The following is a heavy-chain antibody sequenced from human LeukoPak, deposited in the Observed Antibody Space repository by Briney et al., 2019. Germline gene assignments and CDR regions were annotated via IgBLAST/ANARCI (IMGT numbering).Heavy chain of an antibody. J-gene: IGHJ6*03. CDR3: ARDGAGSSLYMDV. CDR1: GFTFSSYA. Sequence: GGSLRLSCAASGFTFSSYAMSWVRQAPGKGLEWVSAISGSGGSTYYADSVKGRFTISRDNAKNTLYLQMNSLRAEDTAVYYCARDGAGSSLYMDVWGKGTTVTVSS. V-gene: IGHV3-23*01. CDR2: ISGSGGST. D-gene: IGHD6-6*01.